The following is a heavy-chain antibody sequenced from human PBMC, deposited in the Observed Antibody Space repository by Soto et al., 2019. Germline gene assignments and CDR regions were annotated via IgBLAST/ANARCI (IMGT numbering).Heavy chain of an antibody. D-gene: IGHD3-22*01. CDR3: AKGGSGNYLTYYYYYGMDV. CDR2: ISYDRNNK. CDR1: GFSLSNNG. J-gene: IGHJ6*02. Sequence: GGPLRLSCAASGFSLSNNGMHWVPQAPGKGLGWVAVISYDRNNKYYADSVKGSFTISRDNSKNTVYLEMNNLRAEDTAMYYCAKGGSGNYLTYYYYYGMDVWGQGTTVTVSS. V-gene: IGHV3-30*18.